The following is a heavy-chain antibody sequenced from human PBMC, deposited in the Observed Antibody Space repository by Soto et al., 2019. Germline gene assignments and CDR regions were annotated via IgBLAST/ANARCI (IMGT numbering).Heavy chain of an antibody. CDR1: GYTFTSYA. CDR2: INAGNGNT. D-gene: IGHD3-3*01. CDR3: ARFPFYDFWSGPQGGDY. J-gene: IGHJ4*02. Sequence: QVQLVQSGAEVKKPGASVKVSCKASGYTFTSYAMHWVRQAPGQRLEWMGWINAGNGNTKYSQKFQGRVTITRDTSASTAYMELSSLRSEDMAVYYCARFPFYDFWSGPQGGDYWGQGTLVTVSS. V-gene: IGHV1-3*01.